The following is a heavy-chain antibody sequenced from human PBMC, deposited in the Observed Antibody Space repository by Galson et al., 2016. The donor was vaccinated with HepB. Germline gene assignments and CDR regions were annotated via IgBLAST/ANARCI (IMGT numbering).Heavy chain of an antibody. V-gene: IGHV1-69*13. CDR3: ARDYGAHPFSDS. Sequence: SVKVSCKASGGTFSTHAFSWVRQAPGQGLEWMGGIVPIFGTTNYAQIFQGRVTITADESTSTAYMELRSLRSDDTALYYCARDYGAHPFSDSWGQGTLVTVSS. CDR2: IVPIFGTT. D-gene: IGHD4-17*01. J-gene: IGHJ4*02. CDR1: GGTFSTHA.